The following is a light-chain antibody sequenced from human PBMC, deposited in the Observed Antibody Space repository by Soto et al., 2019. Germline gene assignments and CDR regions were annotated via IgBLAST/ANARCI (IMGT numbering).Light chain of an antibody. Sequence: TFRASQSISASLHWYQHKPGTAPELLIYAASTLQSGVPSRFSGSGSGTDFTLTISCLQSEDFATYYCQQYYSFPPTFGQGTKVDI. CDR2: AAS. V-gene: IGKV1D-8*01. J-gene: IGKJ1*01. CDR1: QSISAS. CDR3: QQYYSFPPT.